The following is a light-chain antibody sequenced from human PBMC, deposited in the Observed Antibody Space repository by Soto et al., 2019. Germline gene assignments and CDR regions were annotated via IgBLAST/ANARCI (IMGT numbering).Light chain of an antibody. CDR3: QQYTNFPLT. J-gene: IGKJ4*01. Sequence: DIQMTQSPSTLSASVGDRVTITCRASQSISSWLAWYQQKPGKAPKLLIHEASRLEPGVPSRSSGSESGTAFTLTISGLHAEDSDTYYCQQYTNFPLTFGGGNNVDIK. CDR2: EAS. V-gene: IGKV1-5*01. CDR1: QSISSW.